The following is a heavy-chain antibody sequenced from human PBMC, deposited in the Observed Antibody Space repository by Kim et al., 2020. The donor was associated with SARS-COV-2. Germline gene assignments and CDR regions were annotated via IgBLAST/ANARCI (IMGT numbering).Heavy chain of an antibody. D-gene: IGHD2-21*01. V-gene: IGHV1-3*01. Sequence: ASVKVSCKASGYTFNKYRLHWVRQAPGQNFEWMGQINPDGQQTSYSKKFRGRISITSDFYSSTVHLDLSRLTSEDTAFYFCAREGRAIIIAPPTIAKVWSSEFWFDPWGQGTLVTVSP. CDR3: AREGRAIIIAPPTIAKVWSSEFWFDP. CDR2: INPDGQQT. J-gene: IGHJ5*02. CDR1: GYTFNKYR.